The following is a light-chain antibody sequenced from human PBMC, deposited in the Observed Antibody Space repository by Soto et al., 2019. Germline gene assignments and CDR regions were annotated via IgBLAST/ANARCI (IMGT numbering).Light chain of an antibody. Sequence: QSALTQPAPVSGSPGQSITIPCPGTSSNVGGYNYVSWYQQHPGKAPKFMIYDVSNRPSGVSNRFSGSKSGNTASLTISGLQAEDEADYYCSSYTTSNTRQIVFGTGTKVTVL. CDR1: SSNVGGYNY. CDR3: SSYTTSNTRQIV. J-gene: IGLJ1*01. CDR2: DVS. V-gene: IGLV2-14*01.